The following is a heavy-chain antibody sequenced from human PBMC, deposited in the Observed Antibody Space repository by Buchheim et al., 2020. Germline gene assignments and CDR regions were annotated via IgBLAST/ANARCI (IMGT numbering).Heavy chain of an antibody. V-gene: IGHV3-23*01. J-gene: IGHJ4*02. CDR1: GFVFSDYA. CDR3: AKRGVASGIHEIDY. Sequence: EVRLLESGGTLVQPGGSLRLSCAASGFVFSDYAMNWVRQASGKGLQWVSIVSGSGASTEHADSVTGRFIISRDNQKNTLYLQMNNLRDEDTAIYYCAKRGVASGIHEIDYWGQGTL. D-gene: IGHD3-10*01. CDR2: VSGSGAST.